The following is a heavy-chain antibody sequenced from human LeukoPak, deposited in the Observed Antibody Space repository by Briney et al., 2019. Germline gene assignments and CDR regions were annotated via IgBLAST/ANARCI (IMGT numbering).Heavy chain of an antibody. CDR3: AKNSPSGSGTYYDIYYYNGMDV. J-gene: IGHJ6*02. V-gene: IGHV3-23*01. CDR1: GFTFSSYA. CDR2: ISGSGGST. D-gene: IGHD3-10*01. Sequence: AGGSLRLSCAASGFTFSSYAMSWVRQAPGKGLEWVSVISGSGGSTYYADSAAGHFTISRDNSKNTLYLQMNSLRAEDTAVYYCAKNSPSGSGTYYDIYYYNGMDVWGQGTTVTVSS.